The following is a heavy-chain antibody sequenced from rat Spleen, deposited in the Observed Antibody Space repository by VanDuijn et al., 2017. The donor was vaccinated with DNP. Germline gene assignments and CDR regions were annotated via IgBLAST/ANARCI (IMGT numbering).Heavy chain of an antibody. CDR3: VRWNSGHFDY. Sequence: EVQLVETGGGLVQPGRSLKLSCVASGFTFSDYYMAWVRQAPTKGLEWVASISYDGTRSYYRDSVKGRFTISRDNAKSTLYLQMNSLRSEDMATYYCVRWNSGHFDYWGQGVMVTVSS. V-gene: IGHV5-22*01. J-gene: IGHJ2*01. D-gene: IGHD4-3*01. CDR2: ISYDGTRS. CDR1: GFTFSDYY.